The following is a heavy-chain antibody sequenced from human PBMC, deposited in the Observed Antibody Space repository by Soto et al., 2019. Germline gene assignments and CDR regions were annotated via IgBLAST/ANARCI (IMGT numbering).Heavy chain of an antibody. V-gene: IGHV4-61*01. CDR1: GGSVSSGSYY. CDR2: IYYSGST. CDR3: ARGGRSIAALWYYYYYMDV. Sequence: SETLSLTCTVSGGSVSSGSYYWSWIRQPPGKGLEWIGYIYYSGSTNYNPSLKSRVTISVDTSKNQFSLKLSSVTAADTAVYYCARGGRSIAALWYYYYYMDVWGKGTTVTVSS. J-gene: IGHJ6*03. D-gene: IGHD6-6*01.